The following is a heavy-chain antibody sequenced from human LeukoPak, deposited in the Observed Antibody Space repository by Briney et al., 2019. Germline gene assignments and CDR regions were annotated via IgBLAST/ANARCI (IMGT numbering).Heavy chain of an antibody. CDR3: ARYYDILTGYYNAFDI. Sequence: GGSLRLSCAASGFTFSSYSMNWVRQAPGKGLEWVSYISSSSSTIYYADSVKGRFTISRDNSKNTLYLQMNSLRAEDTAVYYCARYYDILTGYYNAFDIWGQGTMVTVSS. V-gene: IGHV3-48*01. CDR2: ISSSSSTI. J-gene: IGHJ3*02. CDR1: GFTFSSYS. D-gene: IGHD3-9*01.